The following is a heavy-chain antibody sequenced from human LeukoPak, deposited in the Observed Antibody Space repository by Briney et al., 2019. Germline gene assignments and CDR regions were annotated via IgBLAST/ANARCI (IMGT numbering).Heavy chain of an antibody. V-gene: IGHV1-8*01. CDR2: MNPNSGNT. CDR3: AKRHNWNYVIDP. J-gene: IGHJ5*02. CDR1: GYTFTSYD. Sequence: ASVKVSCKASGYTFTSYDINWVRQATGQGLEWMGWMNPNSGNTGYAQKFQGRVTMTRNTSISTAYMELSSLRSEDTAVYYCAKRHNWNYVIDPWGQGTLVTVSS. D-gene: IGHD1-7*01.